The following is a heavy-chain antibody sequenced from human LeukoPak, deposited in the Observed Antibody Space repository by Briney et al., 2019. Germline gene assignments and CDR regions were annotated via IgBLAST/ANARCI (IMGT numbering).Heavy chain of an antibody. CDR1: GGSISSYY. D-gene: IGHD6-13*01. Sequence: SATLSLTCTVSGGSISSYYWSWIRQPPGKGLEWIGYIYYSGSTNYNPSLKSRVTISVDTSKNQFSLKLSSVTAADTAVYYCARHHRSSWFGYWGQGTLVTVSS. CDR2: IYYSGST. J-gene: IGHJ4*02. CDR3: ARHHRSSWFGY. V-gene: IGHV4-59*08.